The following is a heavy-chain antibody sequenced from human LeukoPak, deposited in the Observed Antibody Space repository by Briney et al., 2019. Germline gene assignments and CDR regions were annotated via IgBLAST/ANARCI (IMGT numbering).Heavy chain of an antibody. CDR1: GYTLTSYY. D-gene: IGHD5-12*01. CDR2: INPSGGST. Sequence: ASVKVSCKASGYTLTSYYMHWVRQAPGQGLEWMGIINPSGGSTSYAQKFQGRVTMTRDMSTSTVYMELSSLRSEDTAVYYCARDRAQGGYDFYYYYYYMDVWGKGTTVTVSS. J-gene: IGHJ6*03. V-gene: IGHV1-46*01. CDR3: ARDRAQGGYDFYYYYYYMDV.